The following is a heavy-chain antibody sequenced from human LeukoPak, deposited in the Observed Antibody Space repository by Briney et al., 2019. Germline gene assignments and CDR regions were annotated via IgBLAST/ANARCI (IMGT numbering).Heavy chain of an antibody. J-gene: IGHJ4*02. V-gene: IGHV4-61*02. CDR2: IYTSGST. D-gene: IGHD3-10*01. CDR3: ARDTEEKTMVRGVSELDY. Sequence: SETLSLTCTVSGGSISSGSYYWSWIRQPAGKGLEWIGRIYTSGSTTYNSSLKSRVTISVDTSKNQFSLKLSSVTAADTAVYYCARDTEEKTMVRGVSELDYWGQGTLVTVSS. CDR1: GGSISSGSYY.